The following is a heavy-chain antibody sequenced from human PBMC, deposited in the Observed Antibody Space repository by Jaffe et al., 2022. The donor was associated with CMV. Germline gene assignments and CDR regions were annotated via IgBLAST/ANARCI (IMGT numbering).Heavy chain of an antibody. D-gene: IGHD6-19*01. J-gene: IGHJ6*02. Sequence: QVQLQESGPGLVKPSETLSLTCTVSGGSISSYYWSWIRQPPGKGLEWIGYIYYSGSTNYNPSLKSRVTISVDTSKNQFSLKLSSVTAADTAVYYCARERIAVAGTNYGMDVWGQGTTVTVSS. CDR3: ARERIAVAGTNYGMDV. V-gene: IGHV4-59*01. CDR2: IYYSGST. CDR1: GGSISSYY.